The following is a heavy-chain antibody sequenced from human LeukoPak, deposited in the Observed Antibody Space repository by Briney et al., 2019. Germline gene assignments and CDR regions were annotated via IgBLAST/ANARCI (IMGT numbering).Heavy chain of an antibody. CDR1: GCTFSSYA. Sequence: GGSLRLSCAATGCTFSSYAMSWVRQPPGKGLEWVSAISGSGGSTYYADSVKGRFTISRDNSKNTLYLQMNSLRAEDTAVYYCAKDRVYCSGGSCYPTNWFDPWGQGTLVTVSS. V-gene: IGHV3-23*01. CDR2: ISGSGGST. J-gene: IGHJ5*02. D-gene: IGHD2-15*01. CDR3: AKDRVYCSGGSCYPTNWFDP.